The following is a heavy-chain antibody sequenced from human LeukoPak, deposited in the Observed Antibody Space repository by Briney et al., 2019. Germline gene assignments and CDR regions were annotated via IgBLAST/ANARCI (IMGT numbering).Heavy chain of an antibody. J-gene: IGHJ3*02. CDR3: ARDGDPRFSNPGVLRYFDWFGRHAFDI. D-gene: IGHD3-9*01. CDR1: GGSISSSSYY. V-gene: IGHV4-39*07. Sequence: SETLSLTCTVSGGSISSSSYYWGWIRQPPGKGLEWIGSIYYSGSTYYNPSLKSRVTISVDTSKNQFSLKLSSVTAADTAVYYCARDGDPRFSNPGVLRYFDWFGRHAFDIWGQGTMVTVSS. CDR2: IYYSGST.